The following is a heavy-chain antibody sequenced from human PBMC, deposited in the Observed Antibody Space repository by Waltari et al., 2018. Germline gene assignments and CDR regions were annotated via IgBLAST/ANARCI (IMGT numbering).Heavy chain of an antibody. CDR3: ASPVHYGSGSYQN. CDR2: IIPLLGTV. V-gene: IGHV1-69*08. CDR1: GGFFTSYA. J-gene: IGHJ4*02. D-gene: IGHD3-10*01. Sequence: QVQLVQSGAEVKKPGSSVKVSCKASGGFFTSYAINWVRQAPGQGLEWMGRIIPLLGTVNYAQKFQGTVTITADRSTGTAYMELSSLRSEDTALYYCASPVHYGSGSYQNWGQGTLVTVSS.